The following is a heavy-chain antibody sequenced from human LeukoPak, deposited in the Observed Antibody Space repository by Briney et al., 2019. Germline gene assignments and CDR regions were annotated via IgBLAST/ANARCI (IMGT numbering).Heavy chain of an antibody. V-gene: IGHV3-23*01. CDR2: ISGSGGST. D-gene: IGHD3-9*01. CDR3: AKEGRGEGDDILTGYYINPKYFDY. J-gene: IGHJ4*02. Sequence: PGGSLRLSCAASGFTFSSYGMSWVRQAPGKGLEWVSAISGSGGSTYYADSVKGRFTISRDNSKNTLYLQMNSLRAEDTAVYYCAKEGRGEGDDILTGYYINPKYFDYWGQGTLVTASS. CDR1: GFTFSSYG.